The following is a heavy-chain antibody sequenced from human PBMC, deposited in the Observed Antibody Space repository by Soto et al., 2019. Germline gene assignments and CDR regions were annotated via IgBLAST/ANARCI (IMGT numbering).Heavy chain of an antibody. CDR1: GGTFSSYA. CDR3: ARVYGERLDSHYYYYYGMDV. CDR2: IIPIFGTA. D-gene: IGHD1-26*01. J-gene: IGHJ6*02. V-gene: IGHV1-69*13. Sequence: SVKVSCTASGGTFSSYAISWVRQAPGQGLEWMGGIIPIFGTANYAQKFQGRVTITADESTSTAYMELSSLRSEDTAVYYCARVYGERLDSHYYYYYGMDVWGQGTTVTVSS.